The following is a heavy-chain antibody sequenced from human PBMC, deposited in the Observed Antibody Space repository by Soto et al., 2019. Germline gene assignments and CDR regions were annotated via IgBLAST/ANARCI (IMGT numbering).Heavy chain of an antibody. CDR1: GGSISSDDYY. D-gene: IGHD5-12*01. J-gene: IGHJ5*02. CDR3: ARYSGYEGLRFDP. V-gene: IGHV4-30-4*01. CDR2: IYYSGST. Sequence: QVQLQESGPGLVKHSQTLYLTCTVSGGSISSDDYYWSWIRQPPGKGLEWIGYIYYSGSTYYNPSLKSRVTISVDTSKNQFSLKLSSVTAADTAVYYCARYSGYEGLRFDPWGQGTLVTVSS.